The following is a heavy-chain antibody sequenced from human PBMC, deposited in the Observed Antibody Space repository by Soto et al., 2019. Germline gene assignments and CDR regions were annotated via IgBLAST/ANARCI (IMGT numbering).Heavy chain of an antibody. V-gene: IGHV3-48*02. J-gene: IGHJ6*02. Sequence: LXLSVASSGFTCSSYGMNGVRQAPGKGLEWVSYVSSSSSTIYYADSVKGRFTISRDNAKNSLYLQMNSLRDEDTAVYYCARDFAYDFWSGGGMDVWGQGTKVTVYS. CDR3: ARDFAYDFWSGGGMDV. D-gene: IGHD3-3*01. CDR1: GFTCSSYG. CDR2: VSSSSSTI.